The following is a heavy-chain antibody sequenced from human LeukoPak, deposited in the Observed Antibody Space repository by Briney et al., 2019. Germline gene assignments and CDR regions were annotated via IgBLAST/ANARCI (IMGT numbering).Heavy chain of an antibody. D-gene: IGHD6-13*01. J-gene: IGHJ4*02. Sequence: PGGSLRLSCAASGFTFSSYGMHWVRRAPGKGLEWVAFIRYDGSNKYYADSVKGRFTISRDNSKNTLYLQMNSLRAEDTAVYYCAREGIAAAGTDYWGQGTLVTVSS. CDR1: GFTFSSYG. CDR3: AREGIAAAGTDY. V-gene: IGHV3-30*02. CDR2: IRYDGSNK.